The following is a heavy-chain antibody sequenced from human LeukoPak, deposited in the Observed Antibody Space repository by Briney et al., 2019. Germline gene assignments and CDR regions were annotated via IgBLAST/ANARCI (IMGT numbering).Heavy chain of an antibody. J-gene: IGHJ6*03. CDR1: GFTFSSYA. V-gene: IGHV3-64*01. Sequence: GGSLRLSCAASGFTFSSYAMHWVRQTPGKGLEYVSAISSNGGSTYYANSVKGRFTISRDNSKNTLYLQMGSLRAEDMAVYYCARAGWNDNRWVYYYMDVWGKGTTVTVSS. CDR2: ISSNGGST. CDR3: ARAGWNDNRWVYYYMDV. D-gene: IGHD1-1*01.